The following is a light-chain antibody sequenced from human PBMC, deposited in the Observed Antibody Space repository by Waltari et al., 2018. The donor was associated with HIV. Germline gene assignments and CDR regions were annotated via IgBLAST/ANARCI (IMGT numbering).Light chain of an antibody. CDR1: QDSSNS. Sequence: DIHLTQSPSFLSASVGDRVTITCRASQDSSNSVAWYQQRPGKAPKLLIYSTSTLQSGVPSRFRGSRSRTEFTLTIASLQAEDFATYFCQQLNTYPYTFGQGTKVEI. CDR2: STS. J-gene: IGKJ2*01. CDR3: QQLNTYPYT. V-gene: IGKV1-9*01.